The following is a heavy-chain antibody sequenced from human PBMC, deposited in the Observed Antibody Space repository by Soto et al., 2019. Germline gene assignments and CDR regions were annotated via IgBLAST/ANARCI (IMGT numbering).Heavy chain of an antibody. CDR2: INPSTGGT. Sequence: QVQLVQSGAEVKKPGASVKVSCKASGYTFTSYYVHWVRQAPGQRLEWMGIINPSTGGTNYPQKFQGKITTTRDTAPSTIYMELSSLRSEDAAMYFCARDSADTTLFQWGRPFDFWGQGTLVTVSS. J-gene: IGHJ4*02. V-gene: IGHV1-46*01. CDR3: ARDSADTTLFQWGRPFDF. D-gene: IGHD1-26*01. CDR1: GYTFTSYY.